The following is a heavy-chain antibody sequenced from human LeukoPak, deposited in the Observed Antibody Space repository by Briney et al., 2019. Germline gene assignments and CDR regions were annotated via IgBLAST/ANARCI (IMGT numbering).Heavy chain of an antibody. CDR2: IYYSGST. CDR3: ARPTKSSSWYLVGFYYGMDV. D-gene: IGHD6-13*01. CDR1: GGSISSSSYY. V-gene: IGHV4-39*01. J-gene: IGHJ6*02. Sequence: SETLSLTCTVSGGSISSSSYYWGWIRQPPGKGLEWIGSIYYSGSTYYNPSLKSRVTISVDTSKNQLSLKLSSVTAADTAVYYCARPTKSSSWYLVGFYYGMDVWGQGTTVTVSS.